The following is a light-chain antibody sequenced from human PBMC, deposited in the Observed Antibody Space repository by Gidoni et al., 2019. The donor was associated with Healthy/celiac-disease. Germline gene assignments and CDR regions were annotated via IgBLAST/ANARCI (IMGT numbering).Light chain of an antibody. CDR1: SSDVCGYNY. V-gene: IGLV2-11*01. CDR2: DVS. CDR3: CSYAGSYTFVV. Sequence: QSALTQPRSVSGSPGQSVTISCTGTSSDVCGYNYVSWYQQHPGKAPKLMIYDVSNRPSGVPDRFSCSKSGNTASLTISGLQAEDEADYYCCSYAGSYTFVVFGGGTKLTVL. J-gene: IGLJ2*01.